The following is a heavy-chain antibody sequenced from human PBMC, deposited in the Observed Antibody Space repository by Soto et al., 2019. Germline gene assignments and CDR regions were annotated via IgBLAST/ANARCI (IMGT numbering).Heavy chain of an antibody. D-gene: IGHD2-2*01. CDR1: GGTFSSYA. J-gene: IGHJ6*02. CDR2: IIPIPGTA. Sequence: QVQLVQSGAEVKKPGSSVKVSCKASGGTFSSYAISWVRQAPGQGLEWMGGIIPIPGTANYAQKFQGRVTITADESTSTAYMELSSLRSEDTAVYYCARSQGSSTSLEIYYYYYYGMDVCGQGTKVTVSS. CDR3: ARSQGSSTSLEIYYYYYYGMDV. V-gene: IGHV1-69*01.